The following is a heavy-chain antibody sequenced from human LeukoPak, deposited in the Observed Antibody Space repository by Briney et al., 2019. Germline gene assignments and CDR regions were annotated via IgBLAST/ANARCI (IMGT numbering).Heavy chain of an antibody. CDR1: GYNFPAYF. D-gene: IGHD2-2*01. CDR2: INPNGGDT. CDR3: ARVGFATSWSNFDY. Sequence: ASVKVSCKAAGYNFPAYFIHWVRQAPGQGLGWMGRINPNGGDTKYAQKFQGRVTMAGDTSISTAYMELNSLTSDDTAVYYCARVGFATSWSNFDYWGQGTLVTVSS. V-gene: IGHV1-2*06. J-gene: IGHJ4*02.